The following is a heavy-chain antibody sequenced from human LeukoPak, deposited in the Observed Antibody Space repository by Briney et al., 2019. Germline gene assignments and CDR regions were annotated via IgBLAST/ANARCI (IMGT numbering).Heavy chain of an antibody. J-gene: IGHJ4*02. Sequence: SETLSLTCAVYGGSFSGYYWSWIRQPPGKGLEWIGEINHSGSTNYNPSLKSRVTISVDTSKNQFSLKLSSVTAADTAVYYCASSPFGSNDYWGQGTLVTVSS. CDR2: INHSGST. V-gene: IGHV4-34*01. CDR3: ASSPFGSNDY. D-gene: IGHD1-26*01. CDR1: GGSFSGYY.